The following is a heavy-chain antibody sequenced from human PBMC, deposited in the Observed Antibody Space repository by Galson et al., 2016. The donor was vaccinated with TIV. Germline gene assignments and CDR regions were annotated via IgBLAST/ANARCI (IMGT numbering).Heavy chain of an antibody. CDR2: LSSGSNDV. V-gene: IGHV3-21*06. D-gene: IGHD1-26*01. CDR1: GFTFNAYA. Sequence: SLRLSCAASGFTFNAYAMSWVRQAPGKGLEWVSSLSSGSNDVHYADSVRGRFTISRDNAKDAVYLQMDSLRAEDTAVYYCARDFIAVEVTTGHFDNWGQGTQVTVSS. J-gene: IGHJ4*02. CDR3: ARDFIAVEVTTGHFDN.